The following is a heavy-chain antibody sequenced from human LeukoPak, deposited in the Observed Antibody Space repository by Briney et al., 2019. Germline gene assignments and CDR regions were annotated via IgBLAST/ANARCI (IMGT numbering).Heavy chain of an antibody. D-gene: IGHD3-3*01. V-gene: IGHV1-8*03. Sequence: GASVKVSCKASGYTFTSYDINWVRQATGQGLEWMGWMNPNSGNTGYAQKFQGRVTITRNTSISTAYMELSSLRSEDTAVYYCARSPAGFLERFLYYFDYWGQGTLVTVSS. CDR1: GYTFTSYD. CDR3: ARSPAGFLERFLYYFDY. J-gene: IGHJ4*02. CDR2: MNPNSGNT.